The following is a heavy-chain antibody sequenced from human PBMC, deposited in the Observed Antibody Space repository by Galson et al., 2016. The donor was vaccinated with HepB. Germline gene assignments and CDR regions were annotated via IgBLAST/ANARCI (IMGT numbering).Heavy chain of an antibody. D-gene: IGHD1-1*01. CDR2: TP. Sequence: TPNYAQKFQGKVTITADESTSTAYMELSSLKFDDTAVYYCARLADNDPNWGQGTLVTVSS. CDR3: ARLADNDPN. J-gene: IGHJ4*02. V-gene: IGHV1-69*01.